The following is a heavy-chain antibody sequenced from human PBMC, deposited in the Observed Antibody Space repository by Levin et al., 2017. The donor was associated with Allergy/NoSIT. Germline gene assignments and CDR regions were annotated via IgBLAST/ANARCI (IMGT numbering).Heavy chain of an antibody. Sequence: PGGSLRLSCAASGFTFSSYGMHWVRQAPGKGLEWVAVISYDGSNKYYADSVKGRFTISRDNSKNTLYLQMNSLRAEDTAVYYCAKDHDPAFDWLSPLGYWGQGTLVTVSS. D-gene: IGHD3-9*01. CDR3: AKDHDPAFDWLSPLGY. V-gene: IGHV3-30*18. CDR2: ISYDGSNK. J-gene: IGHJ4*02. CDR1: GFTFSSYG.